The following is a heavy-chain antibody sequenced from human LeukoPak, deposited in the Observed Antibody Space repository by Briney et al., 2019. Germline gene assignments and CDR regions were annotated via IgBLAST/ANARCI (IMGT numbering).Heavy chain of an antibody. CDR2: INPSADST. V-gene: IGHV1-46*01. Sequence: ASVKVSCKASGYTFTSYYIHWVRQAPGQGLEWMGIINPSADSTNYAQKFQGRVTMTRDMSTSTAYMELSRLRSDDTAVYYCASLDKGNDVVFDYWGQGTLVTVSS. J-gene: IGHJ4*02. CDR3: ASLDKGNDVVFDY. CDR1: GYTFTSYY. D-gene: IGHD1-1*01.